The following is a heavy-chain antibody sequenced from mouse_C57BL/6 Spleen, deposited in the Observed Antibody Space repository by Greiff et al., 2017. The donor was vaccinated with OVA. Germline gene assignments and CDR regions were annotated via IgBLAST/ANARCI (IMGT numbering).Heavy chain of an antibody. CDR3: ARSPLYGSDAMDY. D-gene: IGHD1-1*01. CDR2: INPSNGGT. V-gene: IGHV1-53*01. Sequence: VQLQQPGTELVKPGASVKLSCKASGYTFTSYWMHWVKQRPGQGLEWIGNINPSNGGTNYNEKFKSKATLTVDKSSSTAYMQLSSLTSEDSAVYYCARSPLYGSDAMDYWGQGTSVTVSS. J-gene: IGHJ4*01. CDR1: GYTFTSYW.